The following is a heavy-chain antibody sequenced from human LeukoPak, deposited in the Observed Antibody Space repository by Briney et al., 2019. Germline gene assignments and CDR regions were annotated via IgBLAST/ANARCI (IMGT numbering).Heavy chain of an antibody. CDR2: INPNSGGT. CDR1: GYTFTGYY. D-gene: IGHD1-26*01. Sequence: GASVKVSCKASGYTFTGYYMHWVRQAPGQGLEWMGWINPNSGGTNYAQKFQGRVTMTRDTSISTAYMELSRLRSDDTAVYYCARAEGSYSTPFEYWGQGTLVTVSS. CDR3: ARAEGSYSTPFEY. V-gene: IGHV1-2*02. J-gene: IGHJ4*02.